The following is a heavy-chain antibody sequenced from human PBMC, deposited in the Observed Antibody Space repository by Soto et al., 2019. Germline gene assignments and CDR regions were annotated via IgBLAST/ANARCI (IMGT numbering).Heavy chain of an antibody. D-gene: IGHD3-9*01. J-gene: IGHJ4*02. CDR1: GGSISSGGYY. V-gene: IGHV4-31*03. CDR3: ARDEYYYHILTGRF. Sequence: PSETLSLTCTVSGGSISSGGYYWSWIRQHPGKGLEWIGYIYYSGSTYYNPSLKSRVTISVDTSKNQFSLKLSSVTAADTAVYYCARDEYYYHILTGRFWGQGTLVTVSS. CDR2: IYYSGST.